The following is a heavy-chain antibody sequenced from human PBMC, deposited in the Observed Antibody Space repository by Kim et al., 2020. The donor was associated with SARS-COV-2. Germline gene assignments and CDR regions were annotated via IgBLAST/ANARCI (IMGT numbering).Heavy chain of an antibody. CDR1: GFTFDDYA. Sequence: SLRLSCAASGFTFDDYAMHWVRQAPGKGLEWVSGISWNSGSIGYADSVKGRFTISRDNAKNSLYLQMNSLRAEDTALYYCAKDRNFMITFGVVIDWGQGTLVTVSS. CDR2: ISWNSGSI. CDR3: AKDRNFMITFGVVID. V-gene: IGHV3-9*01. D-gene: IGHD3-16*02. J-gene: IGHJ4*02.